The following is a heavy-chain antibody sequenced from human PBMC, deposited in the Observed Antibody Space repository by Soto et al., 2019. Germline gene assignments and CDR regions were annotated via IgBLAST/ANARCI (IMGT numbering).Heavy chain of an antibody. Sequence: QVQLQQWGAGLLKPSETLSLNCAVNGRSLSDYYWSWIHQHPGKGLEWIGEIKDGGRTNYSPSLKSRAIISSDTSNNQFSLRLYSVTAADTGVYYCARGQEGVVAMHWDQGTLVTVSS. V-gene: IGHV4-34*01. J-gene: IGHJ4*02. CDR1: GRSLSDYY. CDR2: IKDGGRT. D-gene: IGHD5-12*01. CDR3: ARGQEGVVAMH.